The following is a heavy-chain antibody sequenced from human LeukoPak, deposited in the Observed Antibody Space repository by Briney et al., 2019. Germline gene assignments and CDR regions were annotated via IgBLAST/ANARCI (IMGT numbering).Heavy chain of an antibody. J-gene: IGHJ4*02. CDR3: ARIYCSSTSCYYFDY. V-gene: IGHV1-2*02. CDR1: GYTXTGYY. Sequence: ASVKVSCKASGYTXTGYYMHWVRQAPGQGLEWMGWINVNSGGTNYAQKFQGRVTMTRDTSISTAYMELSRLRSDDTAVYYCARIYCSSTSCYYFDYWGQGTLVTVSS. D-gene: IGHD2-2*01. CDR2: INVNSGGT.